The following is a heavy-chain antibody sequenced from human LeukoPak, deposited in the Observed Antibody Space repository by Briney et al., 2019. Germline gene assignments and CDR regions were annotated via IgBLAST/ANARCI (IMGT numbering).Heavy chain of an antibody. V-gene: IGHV3-74*01. J-gene: IGHJ4*02. Sequence: GGSLRLSCAASGFTFSSYWMHWVRQAPGKGLVWVSRIKSDGSTISYADSVKGRFTISRDNSKNSLYLQMNSLRTEDTALYYCTKDGVTTGFDYWGQGTLVTVSS. CDR1: GFTFSSYW. CDR3: TKDGVTTGFDY. D-gene: IGHD4-17*01. CDR2: IKSDGSTI.